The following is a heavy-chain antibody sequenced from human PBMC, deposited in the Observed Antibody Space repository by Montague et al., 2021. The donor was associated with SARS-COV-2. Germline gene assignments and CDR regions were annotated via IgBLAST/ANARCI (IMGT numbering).Heavy chain of an antibody. V-gene: IGHV3-53*01. CDR2: IYSRGST. D-gene: IGHD5-24*01. J-gene: IGHJ4*02. CDR3: ARKTDGPAGDY. CDR1: GFTVSSNY. Sequence: SLRLSCAASGFTVSSNYMSWVRQAPGKGLECVSVIYSRGSTYYADSVKGRFTTSRDNSKNTLYLQMNSLRAEDTAVYYCARKTDGPAGDYWGQGTLVTVSS.